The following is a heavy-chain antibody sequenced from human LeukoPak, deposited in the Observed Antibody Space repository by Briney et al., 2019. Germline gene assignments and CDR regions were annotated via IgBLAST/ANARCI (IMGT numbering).Heavy chain of an antibody. V-gene: IGHV3-23*01. CDR1: GFTFSSYA. J-gene: IGHJ4*02. D-gene: IGHD3-22*01. CDR3: AKRHYGSSGYLDY. Sequence: HPGGSLRLSCAASGFTFSSYAMSWVRQAPGKGLEWVSTISGSGGSTNYADSVKGRFTISRDNSKNTLFLQMNSLRAEDTAVYYCAKRHYGSSGYLDYWSQGTLVAVSS. CDR2: ISGSGGST.